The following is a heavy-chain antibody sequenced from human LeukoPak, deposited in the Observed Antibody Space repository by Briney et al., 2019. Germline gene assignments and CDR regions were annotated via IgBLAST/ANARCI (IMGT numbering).Heavy chain of an antibody. J-gene: IGHJ4*02. Sequence: GGSLRLSCAASGFTFSSYSMNWVRQAPGKGLEWVSSISSSSSYIYYADSVKGRFTISRDNAKNSLYLQMNSLRAEDTAVYYCARDLPGCSSTSCPDYWGQGTLVTVSS. V-gene: IGHV3-21*01. D-gene: IGHD2-2*01. CDR1: GFTFSSYS. CDR2: ISSSSSYI. CDR3: ARDLPGCSSTSCPDY.